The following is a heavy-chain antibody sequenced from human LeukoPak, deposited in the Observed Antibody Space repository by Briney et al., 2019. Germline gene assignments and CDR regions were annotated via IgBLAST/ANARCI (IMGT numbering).Heavy chain of an antibody. CDR1: GYTFTSYG. J-gene: IGHJ6*02. Sequence: ASVKVSCKASGYTFTSYGISWVRQAPGQGLEWMGWISAYNGNTNYAQKLQGRVTMTTDTSTSTAYMELRSLRSDDTAVYYCARKYGDTNYYYYGMDVWGQGTTVTVSS. CDR2: ISAYNGNT. CDR3: ARKYGDTNYYYYGMDV. V-gene: IGHV1-18*01. D-gene: IGHD4-17*01.